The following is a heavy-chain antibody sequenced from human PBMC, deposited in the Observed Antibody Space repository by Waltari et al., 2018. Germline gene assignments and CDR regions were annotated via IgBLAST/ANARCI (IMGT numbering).Heavy chain of an antibody. D-gene: IGHD1-26*01. CDR1: GDSVSNNYW. CDR3: ARDRGRGLYLDS. V-gene: IGHV4-4*02. Sequence: QLQLQQSGPGLVKPSESLFLSCAVSGDSVSNNYWWRWVRQPPGKGLEWIGQIHGTGKTNYNPSLGGRVTVSMDTSNNQFSRRVTSPTAADTAVYFCARDRGRGLYLDSWGQGTLVTVS. CDR2: IHGTGKT. J-gene: IGHJ4*02.